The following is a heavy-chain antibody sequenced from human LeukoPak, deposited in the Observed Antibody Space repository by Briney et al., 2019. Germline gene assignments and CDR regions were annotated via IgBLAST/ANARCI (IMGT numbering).Heavy chain of an antibody. D-gene: IGHD4-17*01. CDR1: GFTFSSNY. CDR3: SKAAYGAPLDS. CDR2: IYSGGST. Sequence: GGSLRLSCATSGFTFSSNYMSWFRQSPGKGLEWVSVIYSGGSTYYADSVKGRFTISRHNSTNTLSLQMNSVSAADTAVYYCSKAAYGAPLDSWGQGRMVTASS. V-gene: IGHV3-53*01. J-gene: IGHJ3*02.